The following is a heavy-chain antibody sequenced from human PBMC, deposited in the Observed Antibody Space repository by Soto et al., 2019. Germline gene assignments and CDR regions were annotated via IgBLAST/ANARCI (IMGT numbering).Heavy chain of an antibody. D-gene: IGHD3-3*01. Sequence: QVQLVQSGAEVKKPGSSVKVSCKASGGTFSSYAISWVRQAPGQGFEWMGGIIPIFGTANYAQKFQGRVTITADESTSTAYMELSSLRSEDTAVYYCARSPRRFLEWLSSYYGMDVWGQGTTVTVSS. V-gene: IGHV1-69*12. CDR3: ARSPRRFLEWLSSYYGMDV. CDR2: IIPIFGTA. J-gene: IGHJ6*02. CDR1: GGTFSSYA.